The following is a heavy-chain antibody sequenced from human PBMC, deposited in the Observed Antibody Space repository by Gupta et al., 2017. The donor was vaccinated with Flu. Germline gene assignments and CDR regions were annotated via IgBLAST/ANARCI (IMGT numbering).Heavy chain of an antibody. Sequence: QVQLVQSGAEVKKPGASVKVSCRASGYTFPGYYVRWVRKARGQGVEWMGRINPNSGGTIYAQKFQGRVTMTRETSISTADLEVSRLTSDDTAVDYCARDLHTSSLGFLNYWGQGTLVTVS. CDR1: GYTFPGYY. D-gene: IGHD6-13*01. CDR3: ARDLHTSSLGFLNY. CDR2: INPNSGGT. V-gene: IGHV1-2*06. J-gene: IGHJ4*02.